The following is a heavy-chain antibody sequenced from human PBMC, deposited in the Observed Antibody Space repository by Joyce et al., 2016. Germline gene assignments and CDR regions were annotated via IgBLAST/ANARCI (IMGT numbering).Heavy chain of an antibody. J-gene: IGHJ5*02. CDR3: ARDRFLEWFNWFDP. D-gene: IGHD3-3*01. V-gene: IGHV3-21*02. CDR2: ISSSSSYI. CDR1: GFTFSSYG. Sequence: EVQLVESGGGLVKPGGSLRLSCVASGFTFSSYGMHWVRQAPGKGLEWCSSISSSSSYIYYADSVKGRFTVSRDNAKNSLYLQMNSLRAEDTAVYYCARDRFLEWFNWFDPWGQGTLVTVSS.